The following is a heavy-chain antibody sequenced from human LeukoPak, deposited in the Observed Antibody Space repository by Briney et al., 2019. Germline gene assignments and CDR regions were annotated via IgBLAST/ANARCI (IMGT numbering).Heavy chain of an antibody. D-gene: IGHD6-13*01. V-gene: IGHV3-21*01. CDR3: ARDGSSWSFFDY. CDR1: GFTFSNYA. Sequence: GGSLRLSCAASGFTFSNYAMTWVRQAPGKGLEWVSSITSSSRYIYYADSVKGRFTTSRDNSKNSLYLQMNSLRAEDTAVYYCARDGSSWSFFDYWGQGTLVIVSS. J-gene: IGHJ4*02. CDR2: ITSSSRYI.